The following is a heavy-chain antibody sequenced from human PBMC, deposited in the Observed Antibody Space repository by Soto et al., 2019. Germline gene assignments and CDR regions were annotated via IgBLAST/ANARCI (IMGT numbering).Heavy chain of an antibody. D-gene: IGHD2-2*01. J-gene: IGHJ4*02. Sequence: GGSLRLSCATSGFTFSTYEFNWVRQAPGRGLEWISYISVSGNIIKYAESVKGRFTISRDNAENSLHLHMSNLRVDDTALYFCVRDTMRASAAASLDYWGQGTQVTVSS. CDR2: ISVSGNII. V-gene: IGHV3-48*03. CDR1: GFTFSTYE. CDR3: VRDTMRASAAASLDY.